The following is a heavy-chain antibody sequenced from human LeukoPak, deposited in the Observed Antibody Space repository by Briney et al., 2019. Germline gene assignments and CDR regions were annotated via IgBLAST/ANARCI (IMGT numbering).Heavy chain of an antibody. V-gene: IGHV3-9*01. Sequence: GRSLRLSCAASGFTLDDYAMHWVRQAPGKGQEWVSGISWNSGSIGYADSVKGRFTISRDNAKNSLYLQMNSLRAEDTALYYCAKAARWGDFDYWGQGTLVTVSS. D-gene: IGHD3-16*01. CDR1: GFTLDDYA. J-gene: IGHJ4*02. CDR3: AKAARWGDFDY. CDR2: ISWNSGSI.